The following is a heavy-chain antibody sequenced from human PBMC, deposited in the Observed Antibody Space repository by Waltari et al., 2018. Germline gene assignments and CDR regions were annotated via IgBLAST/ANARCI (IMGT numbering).Heavy chain of an antibody. CDR3: ARELLGGGAFDS. J-gene: IGHJ4*02. D-gene: IGHD3-16*01. Sequence: QVQLVQSGSELKKPGASVKVSCKASGYTFTSHEMNGVRQAPGQGLEFMGWTNPNPETPFYAQGLTGRFVFSLATSATPAYMEINSLKAEATAVYYCARELLGGGAFDSWGQGTLVTVSS. CDR2: TNPNPETP. CDR1: GYTFTSHE. V-gene: IGHV7-4-1*02.